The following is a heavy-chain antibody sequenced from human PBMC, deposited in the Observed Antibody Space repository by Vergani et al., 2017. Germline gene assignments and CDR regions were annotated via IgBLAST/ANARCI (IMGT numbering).Heavy chain of an antibody. CDR1: GFTFSSYG. CDR3: AKVGGTTGTTVPIDY. CDR2: ISYDGSNK. Sequence: QVQLVESGGGVVQPGRSLRLSCAASGFTFSSYGMHWVRQAPGKGLEWVAVISYDGSNKYYADSVKGRFTISRDNSKNTLYLQMNSLRAEDTAVYYCAKVGGTTGTTVPIDYWGQGTLVTVSS. D-gene: IGHD1-1*01. J-gene: IGHJ4*02. V-gene: IGHV3-30*18.